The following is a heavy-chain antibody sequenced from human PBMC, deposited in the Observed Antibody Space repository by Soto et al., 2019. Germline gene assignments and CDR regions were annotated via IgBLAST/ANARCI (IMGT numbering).Heavy chain of an antibody. V-gene: IGHV4-31*03. Sequence: QVQLQESGPGLVKPSQTLSLTCTVSGGSINSGGYCWSWIRQHPGKGLDWIGCISYGGSTSYNPSLKSRVTISVDTSKNQFSVKLTSVTAADTAVYYCSRGILVWGQGALITVSS. J-gene: IGHJ4*02. D-gene: IGHD5-18*01. CDR2: ISYGGST. CDR3: SRGILV. CDR1: GGSINSGGYC.